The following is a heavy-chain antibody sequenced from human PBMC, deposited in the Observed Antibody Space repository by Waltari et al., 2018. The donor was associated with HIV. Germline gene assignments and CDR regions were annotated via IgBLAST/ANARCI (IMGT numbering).Heavy chain of an antibody. Sequence: EVQLVESGGGLVQPGGSLRLSCAASAFTFSSYSMNCVRQAPGKGLEWVSYISSTSNTIYYADSVKGRFTVSRDNAKNSLSLQMNSLRAEDTAVYFCAKEVVALPHYYYYGLDVWGQGTTVTVSS. J-gene: IGHJ6*02. D-gene: IGHD2-15*01. CDR1: AFTFSSYS. CDR2: ISSTSNTI. V-gene: IGHV3-48*04. CDR3: AKEVVALPHYYYYGLDV.